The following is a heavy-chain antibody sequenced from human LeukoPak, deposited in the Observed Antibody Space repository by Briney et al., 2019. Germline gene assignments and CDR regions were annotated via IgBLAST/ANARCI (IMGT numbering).Heavy chain of an antibody. Sequence: SETLSLTCTSSGGSFSSGTFYWAWIRQPPGKGLEWIGSIHFSGGTYYNPSLKSRVTISVDTSKNQFSLKVTSVTAADTAVYYCARGQGTYNWNYDDYWGQGTLVTVSS. V-gene: IGHV4-39*01. CDR1: GGSFSSGTFY. D-gene: IGHD1-7*01. CDR3: ARGQGTYNWNYDDY. CDR2: IHFSGGT. J-gene: IGHJ4*02.